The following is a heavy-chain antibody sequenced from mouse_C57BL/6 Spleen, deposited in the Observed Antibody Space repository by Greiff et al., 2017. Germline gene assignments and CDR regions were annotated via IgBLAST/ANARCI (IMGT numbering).Heavy chain of an antibody. D-gene: IGHD1-2*01. V-gene: IGHV1-39*01. Sequence: VQLQQSGPELVKPGASVKISCKASGYSFTDYNMNWVKQSNGKSLEWIGVINPNYGTTSYNQKFKGKATLTVDQSSSTAYMQLNILTSEDYAVYYCARRTDTAPYYFDYWGQGTTLTVSS. CDR3: ARRTDTAPYYFDY. J-gene: IGHJ2*01. CDR2: INPNYGTT. CDR1: GYSFTDYN.